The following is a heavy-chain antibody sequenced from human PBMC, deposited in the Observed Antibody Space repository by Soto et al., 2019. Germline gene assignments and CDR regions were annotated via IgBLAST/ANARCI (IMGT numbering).Heavy chain of an antibody. V-gene: IGHV3-30-3*01. D-gene: IGHD2-15*01. CDR2: ISYDGSNK. J-gene: IGHJ6*02. CDR1: GFTFSSYA. Sequence: QVQLVESGGGVVQPGRSLRLSCAASGFTFSSYAMHWVRQAPGKGLEWVAVISYDGSNKYYAESVKGRFTISRDNSKNTLYLQMNSLRAEDTAVYYCARVYCSGGSCYPPNYYYYGMDVWGQGTTVTVSS. CDR3: ARVYCSGGSCYPPNYYYYGMDV.